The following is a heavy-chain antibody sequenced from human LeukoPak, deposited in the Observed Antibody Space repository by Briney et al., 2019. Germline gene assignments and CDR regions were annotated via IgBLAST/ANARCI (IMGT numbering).Heavy chain of an antibody. Sequence: GASVXXXXXXXXYTFTGYYXHWVRQGPGQGREWMGRINPNSGGTKYAQKFQGRVTMKRDRSISTAYMELSRLRSDDTAVYYCARGNYYDSSGYRSFDYWGQGTLVTVSS. CDR2: INPNSGGT. J-gene: IGHJ4*02. V-gene: IGHV1-2*06. CDR3: ARGNYYDSSGYRSFDY. D-gene: IGHD3-22*01. CDR1: XYTFTGYY.